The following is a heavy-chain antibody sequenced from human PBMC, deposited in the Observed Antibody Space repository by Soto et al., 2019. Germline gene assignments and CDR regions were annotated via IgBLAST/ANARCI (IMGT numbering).Heavy chain of an antibody. CDR3: ARALLSLELPAGWFDP. CDR2: ISGSGGST. V-gene: IGHV3-23*01. J-gene: IGHJ5*02. D-gene: IGHD1-7*01. Sequence: GGSLRLSCAASGFTFSSYAMSWVRQAPGKGLEWVSAISGSGGSTYYADSVKGRFTISRDNSKNTLYLQMNSLRAEDTAVYYCARALLSLELPAGWFDPWGQGTLVTVSS. CDR1: GFTFSSYA.